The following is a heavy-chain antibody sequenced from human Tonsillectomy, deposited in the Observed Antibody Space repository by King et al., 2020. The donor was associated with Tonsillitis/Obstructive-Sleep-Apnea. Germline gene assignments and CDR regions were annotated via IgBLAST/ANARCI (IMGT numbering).Heavy chain of an antibody. CDR1: GFIFDDFG. J-gene: IGHJ6*03. D-gene: IGHD2-15*01. CDR3: ARAASGFCSGGSCYSVYMDV. V-gene: IGHV3-20*04. CDR2: INWNGGDT. Sequence: VQLVESGGGVVRPGGSLRLSCAASGFIFDDFGMSWVRQAPGKGLEWVSGINWNGGDTGHADSVKGRFTTSRDNAQNSLYLQMNSLRAEDTALYFCARAASGFCSGGSCYSVYMDVWGKGTTVTVSS.